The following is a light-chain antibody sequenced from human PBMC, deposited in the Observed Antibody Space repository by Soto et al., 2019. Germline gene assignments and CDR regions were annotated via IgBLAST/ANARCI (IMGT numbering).Light chain of an antibody. V-gene: IGKV1-5*03. J-gene: IGKJ4*01. CDR1: QSISSW. CDR2: KAS. Sequence: DSPMTQSPSTLSASVGDKVTIPFRASQSISSWLAWYQQKPGKAPKLLIYKASSLESGVPSRFSGSGSGTEFTLTISGLQPDDFATYYCQQYKSYSLTFGGGTKVDIK. CDR3: QQYKSYSLT.